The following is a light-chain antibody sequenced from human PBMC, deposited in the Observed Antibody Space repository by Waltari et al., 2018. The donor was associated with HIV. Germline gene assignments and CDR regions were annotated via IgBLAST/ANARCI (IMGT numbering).Light chain of an antibody. CDR2: QVS. Sequence: DIVMIQTPPSLTVNSGQPDSFSCNSSPSHKHTDRKTYLYWYLQRPGQSPQVLIYQVSNRYAGVPDRFSGSGSGTHFTLKIARVEAEDVGFYYCMQSLHLLYTFGQGTKLEIK. CDR1: PSHKHTDRKTY. J-gene: IGKJ2*01. CDR3: MQSLHLLYT. V-gene: IGKV2D-29*02.